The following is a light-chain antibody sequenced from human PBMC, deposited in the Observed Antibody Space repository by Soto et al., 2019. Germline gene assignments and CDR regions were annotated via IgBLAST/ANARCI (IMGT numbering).Light chain of an antibody. V-gene: IGKV2-28*01. Sequence: DIVMTQSPLSLPVTPGEPASISCRSSQSLLHSNGYNYLDWYLQKPGQSPQLLIYLGSNRTSGVPGRFSGSGSGTDFTLKISRVEAEDVGVYYCMQALQTRNTFGQGTKLEIK. CDR3: MQALQTRNT. CDR2: LGS. CDR1: QSLLHSNGYNY. J-gene: IGKJ2*01.